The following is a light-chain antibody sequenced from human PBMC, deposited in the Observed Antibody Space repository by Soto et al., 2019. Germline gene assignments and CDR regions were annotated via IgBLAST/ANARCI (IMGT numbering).Light chain of an antibody. CDR2: ANN. CDR1: TSNIGSNA. V-gene: IGLV1-44*01. CDR3: AAWDDNLNGPV. Sequence: QSVLTQPPSASGTPGQWVTISCSGGTSNIGSNAVNWYQQVPGTAPKVLIYANNQRPSGVPDRFSGSKSGTSASLAISGLQSGDEADYYCAAWDDNLNGPVFGGGTKVTVL. J-gene: IGLJ3*02.